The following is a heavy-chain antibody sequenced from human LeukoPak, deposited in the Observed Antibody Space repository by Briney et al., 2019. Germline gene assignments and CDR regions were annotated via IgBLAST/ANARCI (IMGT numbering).Heavy chain of an antibody. CDR2: IYYSGST. Sequence: SSETLSLTCTVSGGSISSLSHNWVWIRQPPGKGLEWIGSIYYSGSTYYNPSLRSRVTISVDTFKNQFSLRLSSVTAADTAVYFCARHFFAVVGGYGYYYHYMDVRGKGTTVAISS. CDR1: GGSISSLSHN. CDR3: ARHFFAVVGGYGYYYHYMDV. D-gene: IGHD5-12*01. J-gene: IGHJ6*03. V-gene: IGHV4-39*01.